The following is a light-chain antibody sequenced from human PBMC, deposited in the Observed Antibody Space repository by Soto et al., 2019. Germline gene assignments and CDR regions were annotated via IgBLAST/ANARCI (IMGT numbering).Light chain of an antibody. CDR1: QSISSY. J-gene: IGKJ1*01. CDR3: QQSYSTPT. V-gene: IGKV1-39*01. CDR2: AAS. Sequence: DIQMTQSPSSLSASVEDRVTITCRASQSISSYLNWYQQKPGKAPKLLIYAASSLQSGVPSRFSGSGSGTDFTLTISSLQPEDFATYYCQQSYSTPTFGQGTKV.